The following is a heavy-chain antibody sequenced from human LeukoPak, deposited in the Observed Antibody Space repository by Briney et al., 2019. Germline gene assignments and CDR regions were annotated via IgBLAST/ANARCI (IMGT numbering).Heavy chain of an antibody. Sequence: PGGSLRLSCAASGFTFSSYEMNWVRQAPGKGLEWVSYISSSGSTIYYADSVKGRFTISRDNAKNSLYLQMNSLRAEDTAVYYCAREWFGELTPNYYGMDVGGKGTPVTVSS. J-gene: IGHJ6*04. CDR2: ISSSGSTI. CDR1: GFTFSSYE. D-gene: IGHD3-10*01. CDR3: AREWFGELTPNYYGMDV. V-gene: IGHV3-48*03.